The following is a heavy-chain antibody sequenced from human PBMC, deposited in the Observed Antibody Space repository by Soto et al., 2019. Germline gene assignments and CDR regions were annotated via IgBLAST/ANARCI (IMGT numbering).Heavy chain of an antibody. CDR1: GASFTNAW. Sequence: EVQLVESGAGLVKPGESLRLSCEASGASFTNAWMNWVRQAPGKGLEWVGRIKTRIDSATTDYAAPVKVRFTITRHDSKNTQYLQMDSLKTEDTAVYYCTTEDPSWLRGLEYLAQGTLVTVSS. CDR3: TTEDPSWLRGLEY. CDR2: IKTRIDSATT. V-gene: IGHV3-15*01. D-gene: IGHD5-12*01. J-gene: IGHJ4*02.